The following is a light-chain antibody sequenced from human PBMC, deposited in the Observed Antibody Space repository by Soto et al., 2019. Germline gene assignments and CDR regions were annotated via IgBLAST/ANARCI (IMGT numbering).Light chain of an antibody. CDR1: QSISSW. J-gene: IGKJ1*01. Sequence: DIHMTQSPSTLSASLLYRVTITCRASQSISSWLAWYQQKPGKAPKLLIYDASSLENGVPSRFSGSGSGTEFSLTISSLQPDDFATYYCQQYSSHSTFGQGTKVDIK. V-gene: IGKV1-5*01. CDR3: QQYSSHST. CDR2: DAS.